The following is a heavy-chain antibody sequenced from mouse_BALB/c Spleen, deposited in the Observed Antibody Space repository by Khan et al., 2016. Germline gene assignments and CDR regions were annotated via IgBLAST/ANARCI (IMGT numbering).Heavy chain of an antibody. CDR3: ARDGYAYYAMDS. Sequence: QIQLVQSGPELKKPGETVKISCKASGYTFTNYGMHWVKQAPGKGLSWMGWINTNTGEPTYVEEFKGRFAFSLEPSAITAYLQLHILNTEYTATYYCARDGYAYYAMDSWGQGTSDTVSA. CDR2: INTNTGEP. CDR1: GYTFTNYG. D-gene: IGHD2-2*01. V-gene: IGHV9-3*02. J-gene: IGHJ4*01.